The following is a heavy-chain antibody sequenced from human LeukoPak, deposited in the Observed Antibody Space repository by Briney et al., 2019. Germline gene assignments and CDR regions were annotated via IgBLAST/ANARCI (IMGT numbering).Heavy chain of an antibody. J-gene: IGHJ6*03. CDR1: GVSISSSNSY. D-gene: IGHD6-13*01. CDR3: ARGRDSSSWYIEAYYYYYMDV. CDR2: IYYSGNT. V-gene: IGHV4-39*07. Sequence: SETLSLTCTVSGVSISSSNSYWGWIRQPPGKGLEWIGSIYYSGNTYYNTSLKSRVTISVDTSKNQFSLKLSSVTAADTAVYYCARGRDSSSWYIEAYYYYYMDVWGKGTTVTVSS.